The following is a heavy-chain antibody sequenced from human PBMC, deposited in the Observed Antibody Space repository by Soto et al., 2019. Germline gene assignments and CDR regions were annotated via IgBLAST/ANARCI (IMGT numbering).Heavy chain of an antibody. CDR2: MNPNSGNT. D-gene: IGHD5-12*01. V-gene: IGHV1-8*01. Sequence: QVQLVQSGAEVKKPGASVKVSCKASGYTFTSYDINWVRQATGQGLEWMGWMNPNSGNTGYAQKFQGRVTMTRNTSISTAYMVLSSLRSRYKSLYYCTNSSVYEPFHPWGQGTLVTVSS. CDR3: TNSSVYEPFHP. J-gene: IGHJ5*02. CDR1: GYTFTSYD.